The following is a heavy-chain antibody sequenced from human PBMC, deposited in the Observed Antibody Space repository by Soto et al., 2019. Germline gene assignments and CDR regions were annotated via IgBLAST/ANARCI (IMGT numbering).Heavy chain of an antibody. J-gene: IGHJ6*02. Sequence: QVQLVQSGAEVKKPGASVKVSCKASGYTFTGYYMHWVRQAPGQGLEWMGWINPNSGGTNYAQKFQGWVTMTRDTSISTAYMELSSLRSDDTAVYYCARASGRFEVVPAAGYGMDFWGQGTTVTVSS. V-gene: IGHV1-2*04. CDR2: INPNSGGT. CDR3: ARASGRFEVVPAAGYGMDF. D-gene: IGHD2-2*01. CDR1: GYTFTGYY.